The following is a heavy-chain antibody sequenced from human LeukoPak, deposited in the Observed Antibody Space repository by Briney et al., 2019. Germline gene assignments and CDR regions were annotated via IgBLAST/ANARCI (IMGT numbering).Heavy chain of an antibody. CDR3: ATGGRYYHDH. V-gene: IGHV3-33*01. J-gene: IGHJ4*02. CDR2: AYDDGSNL. Sequence: PGGSLRLSCIASVFTFRTYCMHWVRQLPCQGLEWVAVAYDDGSNLYYADSVKGRFTISKDNSRNTVYLQMNSLRAEDTAVYSCATGGRYYHDHWGQGTLVTVSS. D-gene: IGHD3-22*01. CDR1: VFTFRTYC.